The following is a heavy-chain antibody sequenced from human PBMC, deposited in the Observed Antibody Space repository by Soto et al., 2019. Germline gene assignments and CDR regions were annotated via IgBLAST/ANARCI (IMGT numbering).Heavy chain of an antibody. Sequence: GGSLRLSCAASGFTFSSYSMNWVRQAPGKGLEWVAVISYDGSNKYYADSVKGRFTISRDNSKNTLYLQMNSLRAEDTAVYYCAKDQGAGYSSSDLYFDYWGQGTLVTVSS. V-gene: IGHV3-30*18. J-gene: IGHJ4*02. D-gene: IGHD6-6*01. CDR1: GFTFSSYS. CDR2: ISYDGSNK. CDR3: AKDQGAGYSSSDLYFDY.